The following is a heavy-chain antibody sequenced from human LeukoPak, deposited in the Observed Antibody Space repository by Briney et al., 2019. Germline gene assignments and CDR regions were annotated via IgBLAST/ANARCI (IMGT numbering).Heavy chain of an antibody. V-gene: IGHV1-8*01. Sequence: GASVKVSCKASGYTFSSYDVNWVRQATGQGLEWMGWMNPDSGNTGYAQKFQGRVTVTRNTSINTAYMELSSLRSEDTAVYYCARVVITMVRVFPVGWFDPWGQGTLVTVSS. CDR3: ARVVITMVRVFPVGWFDP. D-gene: IGHD3-10*01. CDR1: GYTFSSYD. J-gene: IGHJ5*02. CDR2: MNPDSGNT.